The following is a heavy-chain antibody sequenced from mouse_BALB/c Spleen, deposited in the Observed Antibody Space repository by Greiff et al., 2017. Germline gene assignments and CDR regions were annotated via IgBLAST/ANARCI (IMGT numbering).Heavy chain of an antibody. CDR3: ASHLLGR. CDR2: ISNGGGST. Sequence: EVQVVESGGGLVQPGGSLKLSCAASGFTFSSYTMSWVRQTPEKRLEWVAYISNGGGSTYYPDTVKGRFTISRDNAKNTLYLQMSSLKSEDTAMYYCASHLLGRWGQGTLVTVSA. D-gene: IGHD4-1*01. J-gene: IGHJ3*01. V-gene: IGHV5-12-2*01. CDR1: GFTFSSYT.